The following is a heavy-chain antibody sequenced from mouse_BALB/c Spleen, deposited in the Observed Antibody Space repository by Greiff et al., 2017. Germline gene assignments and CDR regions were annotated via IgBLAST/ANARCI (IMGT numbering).Heavy chain of an antibody. CDR1: GYTFTSYW. Sequence: VQLQQPGAELVRPGASVKLSCKASGYTFTSYWINWVKQRPGQGLEWIGNIYPSDSYTNYNQKFKDKATLTVDKSSSTAYMQLSSPTSEDSAVYYCKSGAYWGQGTLVTVSA. CDR2: IYPSDSYT. CDR3: KSGAY. V-gene: IGHV1-69*02. J-gene: IGHJ3*01.